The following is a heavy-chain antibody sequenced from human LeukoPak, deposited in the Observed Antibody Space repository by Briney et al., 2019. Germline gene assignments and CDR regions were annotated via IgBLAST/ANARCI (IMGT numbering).Heavy chain of an antibody. J-gene: IGHJ4*02. CDR2: INSDGSST. V-gene: IGHV3-74*01. CDR3: ARGPYYYDSSGYYVDY. D-gene: IGHD3-22*01. CDR1: GFTFSSYW. Sequence: GGSLRLSCAASGFTFSSYWMHWVRQAPGKGLVWVSRINSDGSSTIYADSVKGRFTISRDNAKNTLYLQMNSLRAEDTAVYYCARGPYYYDSSGYYVDYWGQGTLVTVSS.